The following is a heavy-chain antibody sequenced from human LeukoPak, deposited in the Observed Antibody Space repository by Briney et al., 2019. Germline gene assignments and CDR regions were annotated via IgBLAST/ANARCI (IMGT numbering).Heavy chain of an antibody. CDR3: ARGAYDFWSGNFVYYYYGMDV. CDR1: GYTFTGYY. CDR2: INPNSGGT. Sequence: ASVKVSCKASGYTFTGYYMHWVRQAPGQGLEWMGWINPNSGGTNYAQKFQGWVTMTRDTSISTAYMELSRLRSDDTAVYYCARGAYDFWSGNFVYYYYGMDVWGQGTTVTVSS. D-gene: IGHD3-3*01. J-gene: IGHJ6*02. V-gene: IGHV1-2*04.